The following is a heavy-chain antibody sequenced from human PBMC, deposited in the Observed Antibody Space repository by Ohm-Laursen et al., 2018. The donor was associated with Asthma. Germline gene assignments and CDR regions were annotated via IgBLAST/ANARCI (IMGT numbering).Heavy chain of an antibody. CDR3: ARRGLNTVTTSYYYGLDV. V-gene: IGHV5-51*01. D-gene: IGHD4-17*01. Sequence: GESLRISCKGSGFSFTTYWIAWVRQMPGKGLEWMGIIYPGDSDARYSPSFQGQVTISADKSISTAYLQWSSLKASDTAMYYCARRGLNTVTTSYYYGLDVWGQGTTVTVSS. J-gene: IGHJ6*02. CDR2: IYPGDSDA. CDR1: GFSFTTYW.